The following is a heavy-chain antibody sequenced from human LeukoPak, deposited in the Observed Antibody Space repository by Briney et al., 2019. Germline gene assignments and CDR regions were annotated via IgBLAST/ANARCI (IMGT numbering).Heavy chain of an antibody. CDR2: ISTSTGDT. J-gene: IGHJ4*02. D-gene: IGHD4-11*01. Sequence: ASVKVSCKTSGYSFILYGISWVRQAPGQGPEWMGWISTSTGDTKYTQKFQGRVTLTTDTSTSTAYMESSSLRSDDTAVYYCARDDNYGIFVNVDYWGQGTLVTVSS. CDR3: ARDDNYGIFVNVDY. CDR1: GYSFILYG. V-gene: IGHV1-18*01.